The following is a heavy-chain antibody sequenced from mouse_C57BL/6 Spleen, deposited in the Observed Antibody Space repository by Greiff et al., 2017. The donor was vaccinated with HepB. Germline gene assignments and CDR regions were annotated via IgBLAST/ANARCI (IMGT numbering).Heavy chain of an antibody. Sequence: QVQLQQPGAELVRPGSSVKLSCKASGHTFTSYWMHWVKQRPIQGLEWIGNIDPSDSETHYNQKFKDKATLTVDKSSSTAYMQLSSLTSEDSAVYYCARSRDYGTPFAYWGQGTLVTVSA. V-gene: IGHV1-52*01. J-gene: IGHJ3*01. CDR1: GHTFTSYW. D-gene: IGHD2-1*01. CDR2: IDPSDSET. CDR3: ARSRDYGTPFAY.